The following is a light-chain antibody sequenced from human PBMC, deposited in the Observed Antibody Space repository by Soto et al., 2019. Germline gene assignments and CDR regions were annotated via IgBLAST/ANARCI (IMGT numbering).Light chain of an antibody. V-gene: IGLV1-40*01. Sequence: QSVLTQPPSVSGAPGQRVTISCTGSSSSIGAGYDVHWYQQLPGTAPKLLIYGNSNRPSGVPDRFSGSKSGTSASLAITGLQAEDEAYYYCQSYDSSLSVSYVFGTGTKLTVL. CDR3: QSYDSSLSVSYV. CDR2: GNS. CDR1: SSSIGAGYD. J-gene: IGLJ1*01.